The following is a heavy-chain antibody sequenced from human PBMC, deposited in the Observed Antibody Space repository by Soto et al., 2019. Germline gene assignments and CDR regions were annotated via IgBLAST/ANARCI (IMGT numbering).Heavy chain of an antibody. CDR3: DH. CDR2: IVVGSGNT. Sequence: SVKVSCKASGFTFTSSAVQWVRQARGQRLEWIGWIVVGSGNTNYAQKFQEGVTITRDMSTSTAYMELSSLRRYFDGGTHFDHWGQGALVTVSS. V-gene: IGHV1-58*01. J-gene: IGHJ4*02. D-gene: IGHD3-9*01. CDR1: GFTFTSSA.